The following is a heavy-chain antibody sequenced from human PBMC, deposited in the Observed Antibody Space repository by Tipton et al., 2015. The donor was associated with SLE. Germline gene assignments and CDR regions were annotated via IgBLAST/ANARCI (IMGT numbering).Heavy chain of an antibody. CDR1: GYSFSNHY. V-gene: IGHV1-46*01. Sequence: QLVQSGAEVKKPGASVKVSCKASGYSFSNHYMHWIRQAPGQGLEWMGIINPSGGSTSFAQKFHGRVTMTSDTSTSTVYMELNRLTSEDMAVYYCARDLIAVAGSLDYWGQGTLVTVSS. J-gene: IGHJ4*02. D-gene: IGHD6-19*01. CDR3: ARDLIAVAGSLDY. CDR2: INPSGGST.